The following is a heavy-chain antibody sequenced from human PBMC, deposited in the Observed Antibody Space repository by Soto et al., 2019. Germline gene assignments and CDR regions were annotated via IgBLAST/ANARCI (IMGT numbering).Heavy chain of an antibody. J-gene: IGHJ6*02. Sequence: QVQLVQSGAEVKKPGASVKVSCKASGYTFTSYDINWVRQATGQGLEWMGWMNPNSGNTGYAQKFQGRVTMTRNTSIRTAYMELSSLSPEDTAVHFCASVKTSYGMDVWGQGTTVTVSS. V-gene: IGHV1-8*01. CDR1: GYTFTSYD. CDR3: ASVKTSYGMDV. CDR2: MNPNSGNT.